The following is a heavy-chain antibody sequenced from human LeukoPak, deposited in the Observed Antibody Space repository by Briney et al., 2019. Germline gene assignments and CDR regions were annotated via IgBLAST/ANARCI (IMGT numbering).Heavy chain of an antibody. CDR2: IYYSGST. J-gene: IGHJ4*02. Sequence: TSETLSLTCTVSGGSISSYYWSWIRQPPGKGLEWIGYIYYSGSTNYNPPLKSRVTISVDTSKNQFSLKLSSVTAADTAVYYCARQWGYFDYWGQGTLVTVSS. V-gene: IGHV4-59*08. CDR3: ARQWGYFDY. CDR1: GGSISSYY. D-gene: IGHD3-16*01.